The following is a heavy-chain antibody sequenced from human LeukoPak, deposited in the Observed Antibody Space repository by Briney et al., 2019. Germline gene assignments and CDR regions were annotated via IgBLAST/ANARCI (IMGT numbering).Heavy chain of an antibody. CDR2: ISPKSGGT. V-gene: IGHV1-2*02. CDR3: AKDLRFGELSLTFGMDV. CDR1: GYTFNDYY. J-gene: IGHJ6*02. D-gene: IGHD3-16*02. Sequence: GASVKVSFKASGYTFNDYYLHWVRQAPGQGLEWMGWISPKSGGTNYAQKFRDRVTMTRDTSTSTAYMELSRLRSDDTAVYFCAKDLRFGELSLTFGMDVWGQGTTVTVSS.